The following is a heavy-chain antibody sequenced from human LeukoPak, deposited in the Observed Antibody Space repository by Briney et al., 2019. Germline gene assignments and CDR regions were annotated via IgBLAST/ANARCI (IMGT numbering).Heavy chain of an antibody. D-gene: IGHD6-13*01. Sequence: SETLSLTCTVSGGSISSSSYYWGWIRQPPGKGLEWIGSIYYSGSTYYNPSLKSRVTISVDTSKNQFSLKLSSVTAADTAVYYCARASSDSSSWYRYYFDYWGQGTLVTVSS. CDR3: ARASSDSSSWYRYYFDY. J-gene: IGHJ4*02. CDR2: IYYSGST. V-gene: IGHV4-39*07. CDR1: GGSISSSSYY.